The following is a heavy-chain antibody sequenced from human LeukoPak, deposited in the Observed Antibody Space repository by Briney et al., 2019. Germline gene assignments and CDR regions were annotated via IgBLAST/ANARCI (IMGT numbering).Heavy chain of an antibody. D-gene: IGHD3-22*01. Sequence: VKVSCKASGGTFSSYAISWVRQAPGQGLVWMGGIIPIFGTANYAQKFQGRVTITADESTSTAYMELSSLRSEDTAVYYCARVLYYYDKAFDYWGQGTLVTVSS. CDR3: ARVLYYYDKAFDY. CDR1: GGTFSSYA. V-gene: IGHV1-69*13. CDR2: IIPIFGTA. J-gene: IGHJ4*02.